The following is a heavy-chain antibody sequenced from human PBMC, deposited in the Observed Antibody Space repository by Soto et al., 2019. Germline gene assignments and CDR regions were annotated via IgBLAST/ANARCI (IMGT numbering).Heavy chain of an antibody. CDR2: ISSSSSYI. CDR1: GFTFSSYS. CDR3: ARGRGAAGTDSVQYYGMDV. V-gene: IGHV3-21*01. D-gene: IGHD6-13*01. Sequence: EVQLVESGGGLVKPGGYLRLSCAASGFTFSSYSMNWVRQAPGKGLEWVSSISSSSSYIYYADSVKGRFTISRDNAKNSLYLQMNSLRAEDTAVYYCARGRGAAGTDSVQYYGMDVWGQGTTVTVSS. J-gene: IGHJ6*02.